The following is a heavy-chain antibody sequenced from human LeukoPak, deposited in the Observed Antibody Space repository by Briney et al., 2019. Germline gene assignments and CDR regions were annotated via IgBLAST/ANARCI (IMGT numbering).Heavy chain of an antibody. D-gene: IGHD6-13*01. Sequence: GGSLRLSCAASGFTFSNAWMSWVRQAPGKGLEWVGRIKSKTDGGTTDYAAPVKGRFIISRDDSKNTLYLQMNSLKTEDTAVYYCTTEPGSSWHHTWAFYFDYWGQGTLVTVSS. CDR1: GFTFSNAW. V-gene: IGHV3-15*01. CDR3: TTEPGSSWHHTWAFYFDY. CDR2: IKSKTDGGTT. J-gene: IGHJ4*02.